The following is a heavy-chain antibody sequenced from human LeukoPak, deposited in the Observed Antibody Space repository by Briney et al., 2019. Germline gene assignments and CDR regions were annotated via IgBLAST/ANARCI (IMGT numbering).Heavy chain of an antibody. CDR1: GFTFSYYY. J-gene: IGHJ6*02. Sequence: GGSLRLSCAASGFTFSYYYMSWIRHAPGKGLEWVSYISSSGSTIYYGDSVKGRFTNSRDNAKNSLYLQMNSLRAEDTAVYYCARDSRSSYCSGGSCDYYYYGMDVWGQGTTVTVSS. CDR3: ARDSRSSYCSGGSCDYYYYGMDV. D-gene: IGHD2-15*01. V-gene: IGHV3-11*01. CDR2: ISSSGSTI.